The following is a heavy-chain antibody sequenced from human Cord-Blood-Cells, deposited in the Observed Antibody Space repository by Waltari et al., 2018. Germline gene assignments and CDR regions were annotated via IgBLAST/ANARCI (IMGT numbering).Heavy chain of an antibody. D-gene: IGHD3-3*01. CDR3: ARIRRAFRGGYYDFWSGWNGMDV. CDR1: GGSFSGYY. Sequence: QVQLQQWGAGLLKPSETLSLTCAVYGGSFSGYYWSWIRQPPGKGLEWIGEINHSGSTNYNPSRKSRVTRAVDTSKNQFSLKRSSVSAADTAVYYCARIRRAFRGGYYDFWSGWNGMDVWGQGTTVTVSS. CDR2: INHSGST. J-gene: IGHJ6*02. V-gene: IGHV4-34*01.